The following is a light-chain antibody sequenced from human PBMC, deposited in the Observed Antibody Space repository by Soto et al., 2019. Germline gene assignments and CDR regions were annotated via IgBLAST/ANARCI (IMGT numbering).Light chain of an antibody. Sequence: EIVMTQSPVTLSVSPGERATLSCRASQSVSGNLAWYQQKPGQAPSLLIYPTSTRATSISARFSGSGSGTDFTLPISSLQAEDFSVYYCQQYNKWPHTFGRGTKVEIK. CDR1: QSVSGN. V-gene: IGKV3-15*01. CDR2: PTS. CDR3: QQYNKWPHT. J-gene: IGKJ4*01.